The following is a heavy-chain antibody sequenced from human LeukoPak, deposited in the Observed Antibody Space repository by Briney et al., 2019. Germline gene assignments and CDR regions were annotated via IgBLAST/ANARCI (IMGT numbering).Heavy chain of an antibody. CDR1: GGSISSSSYY. CDR2: IYYSGST. V-gene: IGHV4-39*07. Sequence: SETLSLTCTVSGGSISSSSYYWGWIRQPPGKGLEWIGSIYYSGSTYYNPSLKSRVTISVDTSKNQFSLKLSSVTAADTAVYYCARELYSGYDTNAFDIWGQGTMLTVSS. CDR3: ARELYSGYDTNAFDI. J-gene: IGHJ3*02. D-gene: IGHD5-12*01.